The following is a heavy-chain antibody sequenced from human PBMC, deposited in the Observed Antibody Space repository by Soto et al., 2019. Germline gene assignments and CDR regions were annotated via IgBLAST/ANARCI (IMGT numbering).Heavy chain of an antibody. CDR2: IYYSGST. V-gene: IGHV4-59*08. J-gene: IGHJ5*02. CDR1: GASISSSY. Sequence: SETLSLTCTVSGASISSSYWSWIRQPPGKGLEWIGYIYYSGSTYYNPSLKSRVTISVDTSKNQFSLKLSSVTAADTAVYYCASFRCSGGSCALSPWGQGTLVTVSS. D-gene: IGHD2-15*01. CDR3: ASFRCSGGSCALSP.